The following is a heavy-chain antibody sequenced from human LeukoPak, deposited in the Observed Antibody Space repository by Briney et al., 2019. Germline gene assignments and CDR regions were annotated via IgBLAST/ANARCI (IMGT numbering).Heavy chain of an antibody. J-gene: IGHJ4*02. CDR1: GFTVSSNY. CDR2: ISGSGGST. V-gene: IGHV3-23*01. CDR3: AKGSHYCSSTSCYLPFDY. Sequence: PGGSLRLSCAASGFTVSSNYMSWVRQAPGKGLEWVSAISGSGGSTYYADSVKGRFTISRDNSKNTLYLQMNSLRAGDTAVYYCAKGSHYCSSTSCYLPFDYWGQGTLVTVSS. D-gene: IGHD2-2*01.